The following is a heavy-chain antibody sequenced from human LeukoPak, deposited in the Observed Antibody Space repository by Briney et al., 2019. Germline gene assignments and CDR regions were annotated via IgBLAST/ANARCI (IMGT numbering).Heavy chain of an antibody. D-gene: IGHD5-18*01. CDR3: AGLSTRGYSYGPLDY. CDR1: GYTFTSYG. V-gene: IGHV1-69*05. Sequence: ASVKVSCKASGYTFTSYGISWVRQAPGQGLEWMGRIIPIFGTANYAQKFQGRVTITTDESTSTAYMELSSLRSEDTAVYYCAGLSTRGYSYGPLDYWGQGTLVTVSS. CDR2: IIPIFGTA. J-gene: IGHJ4*02.